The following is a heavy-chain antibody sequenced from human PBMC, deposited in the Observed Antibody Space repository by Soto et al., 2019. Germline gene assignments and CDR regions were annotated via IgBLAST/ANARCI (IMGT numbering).Heavy chain of an antibody. V-gene: IGHV3-21*01. D-gene: IGHD5-12*01. Sequence: EVQLVESGGGLVKPGGSLRLSCAASGFTFSSYSKNWVRQAPGKGLEWVSSISSSSSYIYYADSVKGRFTISRDNAKNSLYLQMHSLRAEETPVYYCARTYRVYASRQGAFDYWGQGTLVTVSS. J-gene: IGHJ4*02. CDR2: ISSSSSYI. CDR1: GFTFSSYS. CDR3: ARTYRVYASRQGAFDY.